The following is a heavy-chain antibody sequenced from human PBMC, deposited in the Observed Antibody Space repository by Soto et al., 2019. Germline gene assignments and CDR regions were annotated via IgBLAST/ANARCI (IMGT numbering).Heavy chain of an antibody. CDR2: INPNSGGT. CDR1: GYSFTGYY. V-gene: IGHV1-2*04. CDR3: ARRRIFGVVITLEYYYYYYMDV. Sequence: VASVKVSCKASGYSFTGYYMHWVRQAPGQGLEWMGWINPNSGGTNYAQKFQGWVTMTRNTSISTAYMELSSLRSEDTAVYYCARRRIFGVVITLEYYYYYYMDVWGKGITVTVSS. J-gene: IGHJ6*03. D-gene: IGHD3-3*01.